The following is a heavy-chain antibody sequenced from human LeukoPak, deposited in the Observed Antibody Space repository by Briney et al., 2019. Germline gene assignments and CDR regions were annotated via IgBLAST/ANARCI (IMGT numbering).Heavy chain of an antibody. CDR3: ARDPMSTWGGSLGDY. J-gene: IGHJ4*02. CDR2: INPNSGGT. V-gene: IGHV1-2*02. CDR1: GYTFTGYY. Sequence: ASVKVSCKASGYTFTGYYMHWVRQAPGQGLEWMGWINPNSGGTNYAQKFQGRVTMTRDTSISTAYMELSRLRSDDTAVYYCARDPMSTWGGSLGDYWGQGTLVTVSS. D-gene: IGHD3-3*01.